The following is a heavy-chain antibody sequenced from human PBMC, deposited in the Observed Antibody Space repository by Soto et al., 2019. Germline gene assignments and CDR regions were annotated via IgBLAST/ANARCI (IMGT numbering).Heavy chain of an antibody. V-gene: IGHV3-23*01. J-gene: IGHJ4*02. Sequence: PGGSLRLSCAASGFTFSSYAMSWVRQAPGKGLEWVSAISGSGGSTYYADSVKGRFTISRDNSKNTLYLQMNSLRAEDTAVYYCATQGAPGWYRDDYWGQGTLVTVSS. CDR2: ISGSGGST. D-gene: IGHD6-19*01. CDR3: ATQGAPGWYRDDY. CDR1: GFTFSSYA.